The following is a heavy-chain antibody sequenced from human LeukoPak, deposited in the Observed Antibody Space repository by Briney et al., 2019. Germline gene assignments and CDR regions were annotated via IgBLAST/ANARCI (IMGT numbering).Heavy chain of an antibody. CDR3: ARGGVLKSVDY. D-gene: IGHD3-16*01. V-gene: IGHV4-39*07. Sequence: PSETLSLTCTVSGGSINSSSYYWGWIRQPPEKGLEWIGSIFYSGNTYDNPSLKSRVTISVDTSKNQFSLRLSSVTAADTAVYYCARGGVLKSVDYWGQGTLVAVSS. CDR1: GGSINSSSYY. CDR2: IFYSGNT. J-gene: IGHJ4*02.